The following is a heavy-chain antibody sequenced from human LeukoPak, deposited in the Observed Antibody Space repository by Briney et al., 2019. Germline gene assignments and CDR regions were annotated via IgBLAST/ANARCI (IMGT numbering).Heavy chain of an antibody. V-gene: IGHV3-43*01. J-gene: IGHJ6*02. D-gene: IGHD4-4*01. CDR1: GFTFDDYT. CDR3: AKEDAGNSNYYYGMDV. Sequence: PGGSLRLSCAASGFTFDDYTMHWVRQAPGKGLEWVSLISWDGGSTYYADSVKGRFTISRDNSKNSLYLQMNSLRTEDTALCYCAKEDAGNSNYYYGMDVWGQGTTVTVSS. CDR2: ISWDGGST.